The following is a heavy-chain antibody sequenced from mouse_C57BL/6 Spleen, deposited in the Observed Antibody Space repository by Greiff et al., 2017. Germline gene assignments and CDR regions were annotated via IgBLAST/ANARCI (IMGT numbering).Heavy chain of an antibody. CDR3: TRQRPSYYGSSYGYFDV. CDR2: IRNKANNHAT. J-gene: IGHJ1*03. D-gene: IGHD1-1*01. CDR1: GFTFSDAW. Sequence: EVMLVESGGGLVQPGGSMKLSCAASGFTFSDAWMDWVRQSPEKGLEWVAEIRNKANNHATYYAESVKGRFTISRDDSKSSVYLQMNSLRAEDTGIYYCTRQRPSYYGSSYGYFDVWGTGTTVTVSS. V-gene: IGHV6-6*01.